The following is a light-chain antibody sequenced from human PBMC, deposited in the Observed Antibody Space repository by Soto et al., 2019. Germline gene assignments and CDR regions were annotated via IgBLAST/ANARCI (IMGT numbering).Light chain of an antibody. CDR2: GAS. V-gene: IGKV3-20*01. J-gene: IGKJ1*01. CDR1: QSVSNNY. CDR3: QKYGSSGT. Sequence: EIVLTQSPGTLSLSPGERATLSYRASQSVSNNYLAWYQQKPGQAPRLLIYGASNRATGIPDRFSGSGSGTDFTLTISRLEPEDFAVYYCQKYGSSGTLGQGTKVDSK.